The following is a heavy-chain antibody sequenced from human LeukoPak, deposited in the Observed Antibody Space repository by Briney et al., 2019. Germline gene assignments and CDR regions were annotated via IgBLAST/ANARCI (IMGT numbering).Heavy chain of an antibody. V-gene: IGHV4-4*02. D-gene: IGHD3-16*02. Sequence: SETLSLTCDVSGGSITQTNYWTGVRQPPGKGGECIGEFNLHGCTNYNPSLLRPVAISVDTSANHVSLQMTSVTAADTAVYYCAREGGSYRPLDYSGQGTLVTVSS. CDR3: AREGGSYRPLDY. J-gene: IGHJ4*02. CDR2: FNLHGCT. CDR1: GGSITQTNY.